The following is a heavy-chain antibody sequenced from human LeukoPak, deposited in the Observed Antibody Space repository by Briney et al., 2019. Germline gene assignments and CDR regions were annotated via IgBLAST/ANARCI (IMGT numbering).Heavy chain of an antibody. CDR3: ARERRSISFDY. J-gene: IGHJ4*02. CDR1: GYTFTGYY. Sequence: ASVTVSCKASGYTFTGYYMHWVRQAPGQGLEWMGWINPNRGGTNYAQKFQGRVTMTRDTSISTAYMELSRLRSDDTAVYYCARERRSISFDYWGQGTLVTVSS. V-gene: IGHV1-2*02. CDR2: INPNRGGT.